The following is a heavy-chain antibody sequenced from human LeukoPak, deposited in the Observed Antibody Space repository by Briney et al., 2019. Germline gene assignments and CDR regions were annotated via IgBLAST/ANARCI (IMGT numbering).Heavy chain of an antibody. Sequence: SVEVSCKASGFTFTSSAMQWVRQARGQRLEWIGWTVVGSGNTNYAQKFQERVTITRDMSTSTAYMELSSLRSEDTAVYYCAANPYYYDSSGYLDYWGQGTLVTVSS. CDR1: GFTFTSSA. CDR2: TVVGSGNT. CDR3: AANPYYYDSSGYLDY. J-gene: IGHJ4*02. D-gene: IGHD3-22*01. V-gene: IGHV1-58*02.